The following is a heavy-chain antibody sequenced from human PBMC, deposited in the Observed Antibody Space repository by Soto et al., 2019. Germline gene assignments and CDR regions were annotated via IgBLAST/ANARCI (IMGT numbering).Heavy chain of an antibody. D-gene: IGHD2-21*01. J-gene: IGHJ4*02. CDR1: GFTFTYAW. CDR3: TADIASPIANGGFDH. V-gene: IGHV3-15*07. CDR2: IRTRGEGGTT. Sequence: EVQLVESGGGLVQPGGSLRLSCAASGFTFTYAWMIWVRQAPGKGLEWVGRIRTRGEGGTTDYAAAVKGRFSVSRDDSRNTLYLQMTSLQTEDTAIYYCTADIASPIANGGFDHWGQGTLVTVSS.